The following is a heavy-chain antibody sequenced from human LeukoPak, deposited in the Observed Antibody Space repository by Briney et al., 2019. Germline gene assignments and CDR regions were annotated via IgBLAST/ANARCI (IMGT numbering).Heavy chain of an antibody. J-gene: IGHJ3*01. D-gene: IGHD4-17*01. Sequence: GGSLRLSCAASGFTFSNYAVTWVRLAPGKGLEWVSSIRGSGGGTSYADSVKGRFTMYRDNSRDTLYLQMNNLRAEDTAVYYCGRDPNGDYIGAFDFWGQGTLVTVSS. CDR3: GRDPNGDYIGAFDF. V-gene: IGHV3-23*01. CDR2: IRGSGGGT. CDR1: GFTFSNYA.